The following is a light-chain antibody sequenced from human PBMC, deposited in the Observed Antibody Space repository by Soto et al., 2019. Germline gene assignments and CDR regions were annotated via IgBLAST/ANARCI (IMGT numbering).Light chain of an antibody. V-gene: IGKV3-15*01. CDR2: GAS. CDR1: QSVSSN. Sequence: EIVMTQSPATLSVSPGERATLSCRASQSVSSNLAWYQQKPGQAPRRLVYGASTRATGIPARFSGSGSGTEFTLTISSLQSEDFAVYYCQQYNNWPPSWTFGQGTKLEI. J-gene: IGKJ1*01. CDR3: QQYNNWPPSWT.